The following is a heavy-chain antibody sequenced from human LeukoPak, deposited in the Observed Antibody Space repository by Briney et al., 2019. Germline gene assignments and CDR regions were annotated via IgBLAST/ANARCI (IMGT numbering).Heavy chain of an antibody. CDR2: ISRGGDYT. Sequence: GGSLRLSCAASGFTFSSYEMNWVRQSPGKGLEWVSSISRGGDYTYSEDSVKGRFTISRDNAKDSLYLQLNSLRAEDTAVYYCARDLMAVAGTGFDYWGQGALVTVSP. V-gene: IGHV3-21*01. CDR1: GFTFSSYE. CDR3: ARDLMAVAGTGFDY. J-gene: IGHJ4*02. D-gene: IGHD6-19*01.